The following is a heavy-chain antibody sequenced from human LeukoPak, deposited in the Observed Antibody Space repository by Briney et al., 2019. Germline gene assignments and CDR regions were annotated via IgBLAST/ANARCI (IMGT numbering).Heavy chain of an antibody. Sequence: SATLSLTCTVSDTSTSSYFWSWIRQPPGKGLGWRGYSSYSGSTNYNPSLKSRVTISADTSTNQFSLKLSSVTAADTAVYYCARRAGAYSHPYDYWGQGNLVTVSS. CDR3: ARRAGAYSHPYDY. J-gene: IGHJ4*02. V-gene: IGHV4-59*01. CDR1: DTSTSSYF. D-gene: IGHD4/OR15-4a*01. CDR2: SSYSGST.